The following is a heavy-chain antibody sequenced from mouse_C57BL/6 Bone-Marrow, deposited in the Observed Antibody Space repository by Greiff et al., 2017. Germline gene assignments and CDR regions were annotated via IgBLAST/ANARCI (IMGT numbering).Heavy chain of an antibody. CDR2: IDPSDSYT. CDR1: GYTFTSYW. Sequence: QVQLQQPGAELVKPGASVKLSCKASGYTFTSYWMQWVKQRPGQGLEWIGAIDPSDSYTNYNQKFKGKATLTVDTSSSTAYMQLSSLTSEDSAVYYCARPSFDYWGQGTTLTVSS. V-gene: IGHV1-50*01. J-gene: IGHJ2*01. CDR3: ARPSFDY.